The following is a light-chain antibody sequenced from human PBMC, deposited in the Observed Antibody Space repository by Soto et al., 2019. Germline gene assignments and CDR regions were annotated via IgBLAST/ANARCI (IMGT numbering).Light chain of an antibody. Sequence: QSGLTQPASVSGSRGRSITISCVARNTAVGQDKSVSWYQHVPGKAPKLHIFEFTNRPSGVSIRFSGSRSGNTASLTVSGLQPDDEGDYFCVSYTDTDTIVFGTGTKVT. CDR2: EFT. V-gene: IGLV2-14*01. CDR1: NTAVGQDKS. CDR3: VSYTDTDTIV. J-gene: IGLJ1*01.